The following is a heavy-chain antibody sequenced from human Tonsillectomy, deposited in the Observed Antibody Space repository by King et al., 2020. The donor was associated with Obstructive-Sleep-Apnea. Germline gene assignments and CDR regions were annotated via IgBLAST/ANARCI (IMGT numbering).Heavy chain of an antibody. CDR1: GGSISSFY. D-gene: IGHD4-17*01. CDR2: IYYSGST. Sequence: VQLQESGPGLVKPSETLSLTCTVSGGSISSFYWSWIRQPPGKGLEWIGYIYYSGSTNYNPSLKSRVTISVDTSKNQFSLKLSSVTAADTAVYYCARWDNFGDPEVGFDYWGQGTLVTVSS. V-gene: IGHV4-59*01. CDR3: ARWDNFGDPEVGFDY. J-gene: IGHJ4*02.